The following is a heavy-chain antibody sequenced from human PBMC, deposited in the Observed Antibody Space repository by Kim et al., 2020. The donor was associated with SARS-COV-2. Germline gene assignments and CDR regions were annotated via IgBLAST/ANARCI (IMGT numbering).Heavy chain of an antibody. Sequence: GGSLRLSCAASGFTFSSYAMHWVRQAPGKGLEWVAVISYDGSNKYYADSVKGRFTISRDNSKNTLYLQMNSLRAEDTAVYYCARVEYSSGWYGLGDYWGQEPWSPSPQ. V-gene: IGHV3-30*04. J-gene: IGHJ4*01. D-gene: IGHD6-19*01. CDR3: ARVEYSSGWYGLGDY. CDR2: ISYDGSNK. CDR1: GFTFSSYA.